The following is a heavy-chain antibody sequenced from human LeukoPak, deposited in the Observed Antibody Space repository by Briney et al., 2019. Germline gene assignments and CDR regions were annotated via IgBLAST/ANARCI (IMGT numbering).Heavy chain of an antibody. V-gene: IGHV1-69*04. CDR2: IIPILGIA. CDR3: AGSMTTGTEPVDP. Sequence: ASVKVSCKASGGTFSSYAISWVRQAPGQGLEWMGRIIPILGIANYAQKFQGRVTITADKSTSTAYMELSSLRSEDTAVYYCAGSMTTGTEPVDPWGQRTLVTVSS. CDR1: GGTFSSYA. D-gene: IGHD4-17*01. J-gene: IGHJ5*02.